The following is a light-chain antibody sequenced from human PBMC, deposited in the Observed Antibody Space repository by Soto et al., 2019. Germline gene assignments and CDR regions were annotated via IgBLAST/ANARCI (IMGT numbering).Light chain of an antibody. J-gene: IGLJ2*01. CDR2: EVS. CDR1: SGDVGGYDY. CDR3: TSYTSSTTLVV. V-gene: IGLV2-14*01. Sequence: QSVLTQPASVSGSPGQSITISCTGASGDVGGYDYVSWYQQHPGKAPKLMIYEVSNRPSGVSNRFSGSKSGNTASLTISGLQAEDEADYYCTSYTSSTTLVVFGGGTQLTVL.